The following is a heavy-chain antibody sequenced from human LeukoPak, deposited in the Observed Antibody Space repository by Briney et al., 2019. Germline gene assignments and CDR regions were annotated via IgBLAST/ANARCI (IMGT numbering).Heavy chain of an antibody. CDR2: IYHSGST. Sequence: SETLSLTCTVSGYSISSGYYWGWIRQPPGKGLEWIGSIYHSGSTYYNPSLKSRVTISVDTSKNQFSLKLSSVTAADTAVYYCARGPTMGRFLEWFPSFDYWGQGTLVTVSS. CDR1: GYSISSGYY. J-gene: IGHJ4*02. D-gene: IGHD3-3*01. CDR3: ARGPTMGRFLEWFPSFDY. V-gene: IGHV4-38-2*02.